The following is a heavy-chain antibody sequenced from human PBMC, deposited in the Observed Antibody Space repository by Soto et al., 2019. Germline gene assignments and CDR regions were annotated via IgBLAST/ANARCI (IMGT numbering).Heavy chain of an antibody. CDR1: GCTFSSYA. Sequence: PVKVSCKASGCTFSSYAISLVRQAPGQGLEWMGGIIPIFGTANYAQKFQGRVTITADESTSTAYMELSSLRSEDTAVYYCARDLAVGYSYGYFDYWGQGTLVTVSS. CDR3: ARDLAVGYSYGYFDY. CDR2: IIPIFGTA. J-gene: IGHJ4*02. V-gene: IGHV1-69*13. D-gene: IGHD5-18*01.